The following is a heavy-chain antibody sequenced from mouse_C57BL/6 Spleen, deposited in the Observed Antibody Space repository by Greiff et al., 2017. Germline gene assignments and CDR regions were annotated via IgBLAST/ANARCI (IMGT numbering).Heavy chain of an antibody. D-gene: IGHD4-1*01. CDR1: GFTFSSYA. CDR3: TRDPGTRRGFDY. V-gene: IGHV5-9-1*02. J-gene: IGHJ2*01. Sequence: EVMLVESGEGLVKPGGSLKLSCAASGFTFSSYAMSWVRQTPEKRLECVAYISSGGDYIYYADTVKGRFTISRDNARNTLYLQMSSRKSEDTAMYYCTRDPGTRRGFDYWGQGTTLTVSS. CDR2: ISSGGDYI.